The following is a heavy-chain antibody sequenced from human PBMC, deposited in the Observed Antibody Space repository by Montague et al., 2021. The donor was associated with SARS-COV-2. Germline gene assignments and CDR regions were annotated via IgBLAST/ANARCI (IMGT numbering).Heavy chain of an antibody. Sequence: SETLSLTCSIQGSSFTGYYWTCIRQHPGQGLNPLADVNHSGRINYNPSLKSRITISVDTSKNQFSLRLSSVTAADTAVYYCARGRVDTTMILVVFTGAAHYFDSGGQGTRVSVSS. V-gene: IGHV4-34*01. CDR1: GSSFTGYY. J-gene: IGHJ4*02. D-gene: IGHD3-22*01. CDR3: ARGRVDTTMILVVFTGAAHYFDS. CDR2: VNHSGRI.